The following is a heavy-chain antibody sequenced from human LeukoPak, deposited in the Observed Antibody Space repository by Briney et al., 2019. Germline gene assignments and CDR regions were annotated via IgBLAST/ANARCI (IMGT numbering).Heavy chain of an antibody. CDR1: EYNFTTYW. CDR2: IDPSDSYT. V-gene: IGHV5-10-1*01. Sequence: GESLKISCTGFEYNFTTYWIGWVRQMPGKGLEWMGRIDPSDSYTNYSPSFQGHVTISADKSISTAYLQWSSLKASDTAMYYCARRVGVGGAFDIWGQGTMVTVSS. D-gene: IGHD3-16*01. J-gene: IGHJ3*02. CDR3: ARRVGVGGAFDI.